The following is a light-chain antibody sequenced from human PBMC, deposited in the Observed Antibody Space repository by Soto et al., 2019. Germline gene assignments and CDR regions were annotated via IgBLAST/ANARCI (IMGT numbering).Light chain of an antibody. CDR2: DAS. CDR1: QSVSSY. V-gene: IGKV3-11*01. J-gene: IGKJ4*01. Sequence: EIVLTQSPATLSLSPGERATLSCRASQSVSSYLAWYQQKPGQAHRLLIYDASNRSTGIPARFSGSGSGTDFTLTISSLEPEDFAVYYCQQSSNWPLTFGGGTKLEIK. CDR3: QQSSNWPLT.